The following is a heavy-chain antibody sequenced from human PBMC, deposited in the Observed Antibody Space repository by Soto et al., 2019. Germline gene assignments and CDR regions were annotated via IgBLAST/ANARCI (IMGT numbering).Heavy chain of an antibody. CDR1: GGSISSSSYY. D-gene: IGHD6-19*01. J-gene: IGHJ6*02. Sequence: SETLSLTCTVSGGSISSSSYYWGWIRQPPGKGLEWIGSIYYSGSTYYNPSLKSRVTISVDTSKNQFSLKLSSVTAADTAVYYCARKVAVAGKVYYYYGMDVWGQGTTVTSP. CDR3: ARKVAVAGKVYYYYGMDV. CDR2: IYYSGST. V-gene: IGHV4-39*01.